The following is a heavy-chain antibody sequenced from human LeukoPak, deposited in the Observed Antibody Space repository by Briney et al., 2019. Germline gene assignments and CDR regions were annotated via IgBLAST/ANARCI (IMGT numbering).Heavy chain of an antibody. V-gene: IGHV3-66*01. D-gene: IGHD4-11*01. CDR1: GFTVSSNY. J-gene: IGHJ4*02. CDR2: IYSGGST. Sequence: PGGSLRLSCAASGFTVSSNYMSWVRQAPGKGLEWVSVIYSGGSTYYADSVKGRFTISRDNSKNTLYLQMNSLRAEDTAVYYCAGTTVSKKYYFDYWGQGTLVTVSS. CDR3: AGTTVSKKYYFDY.